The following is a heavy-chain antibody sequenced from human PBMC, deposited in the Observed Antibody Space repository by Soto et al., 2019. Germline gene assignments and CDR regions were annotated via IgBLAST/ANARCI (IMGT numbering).Heavy chain of an antibody. Sequence: GVSLRLSCVVTGFNFDDFAMHWVRQAPGKGLEWVSGITWNSRVLAYADSVKGRFTISRDNARNSLYLQMDSLRDEDTALYYCAKGRYDFWSPYYFDSWGQGTRVNVSS. J-gene: IGHJ4*02. D-gene: IGHD3-3*01. CDR2: ITWNSRVL. CDR1: GFNFDDFA. V-gene: IGHV3-9*01. CDR3: AKGRYDFWSPYYFDS.